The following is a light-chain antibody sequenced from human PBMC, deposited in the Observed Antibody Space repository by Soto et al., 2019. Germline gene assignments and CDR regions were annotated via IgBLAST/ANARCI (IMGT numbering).Light chain of an antibody. CDR1: SSNIGAGYD. CDR2: GNT. Sequence: QLVLTQPPSVSGAPGQRVTISYTGSSSNIGAGYDVHWYQQLPGTAPKLLVSGNTNRPSGVPDRFSGSKSGTSASLAITGLQAEDEADYYCQSYDSSLSYWVFGGGTKVTVL. V-gene: IGLV1-40*01. J-gene: IGLJ3*02. CDR3: QSYDSSLSYWV.